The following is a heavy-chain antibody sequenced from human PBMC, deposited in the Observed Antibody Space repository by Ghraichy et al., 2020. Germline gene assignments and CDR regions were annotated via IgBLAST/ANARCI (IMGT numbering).Heavy chain of an antibody. CDR2: IYSGGST. D-gene: IGHD5-18*01. CDR1: GFTVSTNY. CDR3: ARDWRNSYGLDY. Sequence: GGSPRLSCAASGFTVSTNYMSWVRQAPGKGLEWVSIIYSGGSTYYADSVKGRFTISRDNSKNTLYLQMNSLRAEDTAVYYCARDWRNSYGLDYWGQGTLVTVSS. J-gene: IGHJ4*02. V-gene: IGHV3-66*01.